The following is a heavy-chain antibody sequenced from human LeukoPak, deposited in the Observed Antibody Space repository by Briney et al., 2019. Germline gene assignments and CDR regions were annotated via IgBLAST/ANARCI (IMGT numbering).Heavy chain of an antibody. CDR1: GFTFSSYS. D-gene: IGHD3-9*01. CDR3: ARGNTYDDILTGYYTPDAFYI. Sequence: GGSLRLSCAASGFTFSSYSMNWVRQAPGKGLEWVSSINSSGSYIYYADSVEGRFTISRNNTKHSLYRQMNSLRAEWPAVYYWARGNTYDDILTGYYTPDAFYIWGQGTMVTVS. V-gene: IGHV3-21*01. CDR2: INSSGSYI. J-gene: IGHJ3*02.